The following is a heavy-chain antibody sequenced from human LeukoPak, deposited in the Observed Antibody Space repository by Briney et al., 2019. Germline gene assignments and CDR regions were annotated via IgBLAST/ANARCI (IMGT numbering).Heavy chain of an antibody. V-gene: IGHV3-21*01. J-gene: IGHJ4*02. CDR3: ARSYSSSRGTFDY. D-gene: IGHD6-6*01. CDR1: GFTFSSYG. Sequence: PGGSLRLSCAASGFTFSSYGMNWVRQAPGKGLEWVSSITSSSSYIYYADSVKGRFTISRDNAKNLLYLQMNSLRAEDTAVYYCARSYSSSRGTFDYWGQGTLVTVSS. CDR2: ITSSSSYI.